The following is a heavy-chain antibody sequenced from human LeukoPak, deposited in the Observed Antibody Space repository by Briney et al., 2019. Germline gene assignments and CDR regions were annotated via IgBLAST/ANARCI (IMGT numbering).Heavy chain of an antibody. D-gene: IGHD2-2*02. CDR2: ISSSSSYI. Sequence: TGGSLRLSCAASGFTFSSYSMNWVRQAPGKGLEWVSSISSSSSYIYYADSVKGRFTISRDNAKNSLYLQMNSLRAEDTAVYYCARESNYCSSTSCYTSVPDPIDYWGQGTLVTVSS. CDR1: GFTFSSYS. CDR3: ARESNYCSSTSCYTSVPDPIDY. V-gene: IGHV3-21*01. J-gene: IGHJ4*02.